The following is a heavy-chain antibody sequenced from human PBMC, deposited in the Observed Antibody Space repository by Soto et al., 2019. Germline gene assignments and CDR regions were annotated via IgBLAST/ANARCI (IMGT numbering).Heavy chain of an antibody. CDR2: ILHDGNNK. CDR3: ARDDEGGSYCDLGY. Sequence: PGGSLRLSCAASGFTFSNYIMHWVRQAPGKGLEWVANILHDGNNKYYADSVKGRFTISRDNSKHTLYLQMNSLRTEDTAIYYCARDDEGGSYCDLGYWGQGTLVTVSS. CDR1: GFTFSNYI. D-gene: IGHD3-10*01. J-gene: IGHJ4*02. V-gene: IGHV3-30-3*01.